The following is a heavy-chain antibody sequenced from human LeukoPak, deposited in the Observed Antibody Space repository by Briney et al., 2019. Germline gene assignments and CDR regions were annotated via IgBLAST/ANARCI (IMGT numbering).Heavy chain of an antibody. CDR1: GFTFGSNW. CDR3: GKDPDS. J-gene: IGHJ4*02. V-gene: IGHV3-7*04. Sequence: GGSLRLSCAASGFTFGSNWMNWVREAPGKGLEWVASINGDGSERDYVDSVRGRCTISRDNAKNSVYLQMNSLTVEDTAIYYCGKDPDSWGQGTLVTVSS. CDR2: INGDGSER.